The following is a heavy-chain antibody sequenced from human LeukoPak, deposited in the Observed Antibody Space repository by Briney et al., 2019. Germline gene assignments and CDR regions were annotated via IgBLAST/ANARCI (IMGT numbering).Heavy chain of an antibody. CDR3: ARGRGYCLNGVCYKNYFDY. CDR1: GFTVSSNY. J-gene: IGHJ4*02. V-gene: IGHV3-69-1*02. Sequence: PGGSLRLSCAASGFTVSSNYMSWVRQAPGKGLEWISYSNTDGTISYADSVKGRFTISRDNAKNSLYLQMNSLRAEDTAVYYCARGRGYCLNGVCYKNYFDYWGQGTLVTVSS. D-gene: IGHD2-8*01. CDR2: SNTDGTI.